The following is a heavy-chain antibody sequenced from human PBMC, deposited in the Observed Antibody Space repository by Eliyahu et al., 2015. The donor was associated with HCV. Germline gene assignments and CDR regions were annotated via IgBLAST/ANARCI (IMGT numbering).Heavy chain of an antibody. Sequence: QVQLVESGGGVVQPGKSLRLSCAASGFTFNNYGMPWVRQAPGKGLEWVAGISFDGNYXYYADSXRGRFSISRDNSKSTLYLQMDSLSSGDTSLYYCAKEYESGASRFLDQSISGPDYWGQGALVSVSS. CDR2: ISFDGNYX. V-gene: IGHV3-30*18. D-gene: IGHD3-3*01. CDR1: GFTFNNYG. CDR3: AKEYESGASRFLDQSISGPDY. J-gene: IGHJ4*02.